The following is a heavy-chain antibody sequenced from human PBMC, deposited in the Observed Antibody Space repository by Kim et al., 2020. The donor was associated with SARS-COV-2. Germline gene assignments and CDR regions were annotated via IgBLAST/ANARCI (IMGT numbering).Heavy chain of an antibody. Sequence: GGSLRLSCAASGFTFSYYGMHWVRQAPGKGLEWVAVISYDGSNKYYADSVKGRFTISRDNSKNTLYLQMNSLRAEDTAVYYCARDLFVPDIVVVPAANYGMDVLGQGTTVTVSS. D-gene: IGHD2-2*01. CDR1: GFTFSYYG. V-gene: IGHV3-33*05. CDR2: ISYDGSNK. CDR3: ARDLFVPDIVVVPAANYGMDV. J-gene: IGHJ6*02.